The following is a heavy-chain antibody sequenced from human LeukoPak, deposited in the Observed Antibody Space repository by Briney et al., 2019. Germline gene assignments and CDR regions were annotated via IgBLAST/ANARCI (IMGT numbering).Heavy chain of an antibody. CDR3: TRDQFFDYDNDDAFDV. Sequence: PGGSLRLSCAASGFILKTYNMNWARQAPGKGLEWVSSMTSSRYIYYADSVKGRFTISRDDANNLVFLQMHSLRAEDTAIYYCTRDQFFDYDNDDAFDVWGQGTKVIVSS. J-gene: IGHJ3*01. D-gene: IGHD3-22*01. CDR1: GFILKTYN. CDR2: MTSSRYI. V-gene: IGHV3-21*04.